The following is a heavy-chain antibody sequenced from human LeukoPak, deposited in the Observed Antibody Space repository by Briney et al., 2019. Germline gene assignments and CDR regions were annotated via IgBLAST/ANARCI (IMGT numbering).Heavy chain of an antibody. J-gene: IGHJ4*02. CDR3: AKPTDYETSTCSRGGFDH. CDR2: ISYDGSTQ. Sequence: GGPLRLSCAASGLPYSTHRKHWAPHAPGKALQGGAGISYDGSTQQYAHPEKGRLTISRDYSKNTLNLQMNSLREEDTAVFHCAKPTDYETSTCSRGGFDHWGQGTLVTVSS. D-gene: IGHD3-9*01. V-gene: IGHV3-30*18. CDR1: GLPYSTHR.